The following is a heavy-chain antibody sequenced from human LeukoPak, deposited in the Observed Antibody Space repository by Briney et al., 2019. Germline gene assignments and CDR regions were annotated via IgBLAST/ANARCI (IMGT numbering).Heavy chain of an antibody. J-gene: IGHJ4*02. CDR1: GFTFDDYA. CDR3: AKDITIFGVVPCFDY. CDR2: ISWDGGST. D-gene: IGHD3-3*01. V-gene: IGHV3-43D*04. Sequence: QPGGSLRLSCAASGFTFDDYAMHWVRQAPGKGLEWVSLISWDGGSTYYADSVKGRFTISRDNSKNSLYLQMNSLRAEDTALYYCAKDITIFGVVPCFDYWGQGTLVTVSS.